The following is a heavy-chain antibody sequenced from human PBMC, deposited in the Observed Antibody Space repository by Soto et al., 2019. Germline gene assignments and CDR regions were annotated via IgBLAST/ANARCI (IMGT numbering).Heavy chain of an antibody. D-gene: IGHD2-21*02. V-gene: IGHV4-31*03. CDR3: ARARGDWADIDY. CDR1: GGSISSGGYY. Sequence: QVRLQESGPGLVKPSQTLSLTCTVSGGSISSGGYYWSWIRQHPGKGLEWIGYIYYSGSTYYNPSLKSRVTISVDTSKNQFSLKLSSVTAADTAVYYCARARGDWADIDYWGQGTLVTVSS. CDR2: IYYSGST. J-gene: IGHJ4*02.